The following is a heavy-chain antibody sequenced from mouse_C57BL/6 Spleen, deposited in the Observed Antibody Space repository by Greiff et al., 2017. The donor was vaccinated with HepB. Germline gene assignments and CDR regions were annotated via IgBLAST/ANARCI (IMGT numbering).Heavy chain of an antibody. CDR3: ARSWVLWGGMDY. D-gene: IGHD1-1*02. V-gene: IGHV1-82*01. Sequence: VQLQQSGPELVKPGASVKISCKASGYAFSSSWMNWVKQRPGKGLEWIGRIYPGDGDTNYNGKFKGKATLTADKSSSTAYMQLSILTSEDSAVYFCARSWVLWGGMDYWGQGTSVTVSS. CDR1: GYAFSSSW. CDR2: IYPGDGDT. J-gene: IGHJ4*01.